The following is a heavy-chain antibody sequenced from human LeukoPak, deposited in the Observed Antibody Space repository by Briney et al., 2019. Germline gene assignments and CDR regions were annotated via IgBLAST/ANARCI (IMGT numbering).Heavy chain of an antibody. D-gene: IGHD6-13*01. CDR1: GYTFTSYD. Sequence: ASVKVSCKASGYTFTSYDINWVRQATGQGLEWMGWMNPNSGNTGYAQKFQGRVTMTRNTSISTAYMELSSLRSEDTAVYYCARGGYSSSWYVGEPFDPWGQGTLVTVSS. CDR2: MNPNSGNT. J-gene: IGHJ5*02. CDR3: ARGGYSSSWYVGEPFDP. V-gene: IGHV1-8*01.